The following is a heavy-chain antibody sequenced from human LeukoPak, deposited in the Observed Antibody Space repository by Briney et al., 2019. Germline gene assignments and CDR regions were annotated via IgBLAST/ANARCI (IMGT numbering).Heavy chain of an antibody. CDR1: GGTLSGYA. CDR2: INPNSGGT. D-gene: IGHD6-6*01. V-gene: IGHV1-2*02. J-gene: IGHJ6*03. CDR3: ARESRIAAPGYYYYYMDV. Sequence: VASVKVSCKASGGTLSGYAISWVRQAPGQGLEWMGWINPNSGGTNYAQKFQGRVTMTRDTSISTAYMELSRLRSDDTAVYYCARESRIAAPGYYYYYMDVWGKGTTVTVSS.